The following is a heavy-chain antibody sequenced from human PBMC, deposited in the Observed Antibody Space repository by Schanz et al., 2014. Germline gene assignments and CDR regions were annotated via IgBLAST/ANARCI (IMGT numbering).Heavy chain of an antibody. Sequence: VQLLESGGGLVQPGGSLRLSCAASGFTFRVFAMNWVRQAPGKGLEWVSIITGSGATYYADSVKGRVTISRDNSKNTLYLQMNSLSAEDTAVYYCAKRNHDMKSLPLDYWGQGTLVIVSS. CDR3: AKRNHDMKSLPLDY. CDR1: GFTFRVFA. D-gene: IGHD3-9*01. J-gene: IGHJ4*02. V-gene: IGHV3-23*01. CDR2: ITGSGAT.